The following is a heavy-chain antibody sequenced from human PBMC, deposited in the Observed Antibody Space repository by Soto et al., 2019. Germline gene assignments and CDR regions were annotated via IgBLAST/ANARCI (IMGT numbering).Heavy chain of an antibody. CDR3: AKVEYYDILTGYSRMGDAFDI. D-gene: IGHD3-9*01. Sequence: LRLSCAASGFTFSSYAMSWVRQAPGKGLEWVSAISGSGGSTYYADSVKGRFTISRDNSKNTLYLQMNSLRAEDTAVYYCAKVEYYDILTGYSRMGDAFDIWGQGTMVTVSS. CDR1: GFTFSSYA. V-gene: IGHV3-23*01. CDR2: ISGSGGST. J-gene: IGHJ3*02.